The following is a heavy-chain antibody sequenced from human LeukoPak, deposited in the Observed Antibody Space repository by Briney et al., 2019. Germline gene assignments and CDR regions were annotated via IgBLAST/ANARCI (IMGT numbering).Heavy chain of an antibody. V-gene: IGHV3-48*03. D-gene: IGHD3-3*01. CDR2: IGPSGDTI. CDR1: GFTFRSYE. J-gene: IGHJ4*02. Sequence: GGSLRLSCAASGFTFRSYEMNWVRQAPGKGLEWVSYIGPSGDTIYYADSVKGRFTISRDNAKNSLYLQMNSLRAEDTAVYYCARDDFWSGNLDYWGQGTLVTVSS. CDR3: ARDDFWSGNLDY.